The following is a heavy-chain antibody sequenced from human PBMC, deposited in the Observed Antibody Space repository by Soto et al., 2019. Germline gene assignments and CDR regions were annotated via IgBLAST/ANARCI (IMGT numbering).Heavy chain of an antibody. CDR1: GGSTSTRDHY. Sequence: QLQLQESGPGLVKPSETLSLTCTVSGGSTSTRDHYWGWIRQSPGKGLGWIGRVYYTGTTSSNASRKSRVTVSVDTCKNPSSLTLRSVPAADTAVYYCVRRVTSDILAPPGLLDCWGQGSRVIVSS. CDR2: VYYTGTT. CDR3: VRRVTSDILAPPGLLDC. D-gene: IGHD3-9*01. J-gene: IGHJ4*02. V-gene: IGHV4-39*01.